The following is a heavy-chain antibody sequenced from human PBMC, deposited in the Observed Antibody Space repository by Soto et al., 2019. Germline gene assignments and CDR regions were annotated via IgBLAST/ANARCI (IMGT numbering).Heavy chain of an antibody. J-gene: IGHJ4*02. CDR3: AEALLRGIAVAGLDD. Sequence: EVQLLESGGGLEQPGGSLRLSCAASGFTFSGYAMSWVRQAPGKGVEWVSAISGSGGSTYYADSVKGRFTISRDNSKNTLYLQMNSLRAEDTAVYYCAEALLRGIAVAGLDDWGQGALVTVSS. D-gene: IGHD6-19*01. V-gene: IGHV3-23*01. CDR2: ISGSGGST. CDR1: GFTFSGYA.